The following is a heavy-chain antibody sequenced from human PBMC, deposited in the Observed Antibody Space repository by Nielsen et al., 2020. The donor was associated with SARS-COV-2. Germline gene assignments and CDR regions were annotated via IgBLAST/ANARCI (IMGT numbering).Heavy chain of an antibody. J-gene: IGHJ4*02. CDR3: ARGHFKVGVNITTYYFDY. Sequence: GESLKISCAASGFTFSSYWMSWVRQAPGKGLEWVANIKQDGSEKYYVDSVKGRFTISRDNAKNSLYLQMNSLRAEDTAVYYCARGHFKVGVNITTYYFDYWGQGTLVTVSS. CDR2: IKQDGSEK. CDR1: GFTFSSYW. V-gene: IGHV3-7*03. D-gene: IGHD3-3*01.